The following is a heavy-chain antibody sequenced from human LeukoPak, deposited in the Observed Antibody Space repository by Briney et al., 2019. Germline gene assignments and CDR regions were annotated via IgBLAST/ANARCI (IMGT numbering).Heavy chain of an antibody. CDR2: IDPSGGST. CDR3: ARLSQQTFDI. V-gene: IGHV1-46*01. CDR1: GYTFTTYY. Sequence: GASVKVSCMASGYTFTTYYMHWVRQAPGQGLEWMGIIDPSGGSTSYAQKFQGRVTMTRDTSTSTVYMELSSLRSDDTAVYYCARLSQQTFDIWGQGTLVTVSS. J-gene: IGHJ3*02.